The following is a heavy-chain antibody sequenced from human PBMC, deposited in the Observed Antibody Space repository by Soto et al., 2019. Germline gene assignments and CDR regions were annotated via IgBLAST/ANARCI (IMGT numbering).Heavy chain of an antibody. V-gene: IGHV3-49*04. Sequence: LRLSCTASGFTFGDYAMSWVRQAPGKGLEWVGFIRSKAYGGTTEYAASVKGRFTISRDDSKSIAYLQMNSLKTEDTAVYYCTRDRSYYDSSGYLSLAYWGQGTLVTVSS. CDR1: GFTFGDYA. J-gene: IGHJ4*02. CDR3: TRDRSYYDSSGYLSLAY. D-gene: IGHD3-22*01. CDR2: IRSKAYGGTT.